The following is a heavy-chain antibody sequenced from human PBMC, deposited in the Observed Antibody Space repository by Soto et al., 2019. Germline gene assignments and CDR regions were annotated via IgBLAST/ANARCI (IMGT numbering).Heavy chain of an antibody. V-gene: IGHV3-30-3*01. J-gene: IGHJ4*02. Sequence: QVQLEESGGGVVQPGRSLRLSCKGSGFTFSSYAIQWVRQAPGTGLEWVAAISDDGTNTHTADSVKVRFTISRDKSRNRVYLQVNRLRVEDTSVYYCVRRLTTTVTAMGYLGQVPPGTV. CDR3: VRRLTTTVTAMGY. D-gene: IGHD4-17*01. CDR2: ISDDGTNT. CDR1: GFTFSSYA.